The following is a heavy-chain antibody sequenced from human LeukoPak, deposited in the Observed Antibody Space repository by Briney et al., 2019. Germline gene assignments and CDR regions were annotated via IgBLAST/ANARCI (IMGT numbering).Heavy chain of an antibody. V-gene: IGHV4-59*01. D-gene: IGHD1-26*01. J-gene: IGHJ4*02. CDR2: IYYSGST. CDR3: ARASRYSGSYCDY. CDR1: GGSFSGYY. Sequence: PSETLSLTCAVYGGSFSGYYWSWIRQPPGKGLEWIGYIYYSGSTNYNPSLKSRVTISVDTSKNQFSLKLSSVTAADTAVYYCARASRYSGSYCDYWGQGTLVTVSS.